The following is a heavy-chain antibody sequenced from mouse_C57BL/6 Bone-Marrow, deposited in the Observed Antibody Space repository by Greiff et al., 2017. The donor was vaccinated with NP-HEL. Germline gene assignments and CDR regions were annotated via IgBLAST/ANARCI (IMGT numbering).Heavy chain of an antibody. CDR1: GYSITSGYY. D-gene: IGHD4-1*01. CDR2: ISYDGSN. CDR3: ARDLGGY. V-gene: IGHV3-6*01. Sequence: DVKLVESGPGLVKPSQSLSLTCSVTGYSITSGYYWNWIRQFPGNKLEWMGYISYDGSNNYNPSLKNRISITRDTSKNQFFLKLNSVTTEDTATYYCARDLGGYWGQGTTLTVSS. J-gene: IGHJ2*01.